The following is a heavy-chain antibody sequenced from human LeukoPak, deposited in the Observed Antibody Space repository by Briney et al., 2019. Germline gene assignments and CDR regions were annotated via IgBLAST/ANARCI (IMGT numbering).Heavy chain of an antibody. CDR3: ARDNYGRTDY. CDR2: IKQDGSEK. D-gene: IGHD3-10*01. J-gene: IGHJ4*02. CDR1: GFSVSNSW. Sequence: GGALRLSCAVSGFSVSNSWMSWVRQAPGKGLEWVANIKQDGSEKYYEDSVKGRFTISRDNAKNSLYLQMNSLRAEDTALYYCARDNYGRTDYWGQETLVAVSS. V-gene: IGHV3-7*01.